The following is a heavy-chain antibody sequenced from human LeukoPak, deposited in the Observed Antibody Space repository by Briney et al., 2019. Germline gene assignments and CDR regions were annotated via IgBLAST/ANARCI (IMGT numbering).Heavy chain of an antibody. J-gene: IGHJ4*02. CDR2: ISGGGGTT. D-gene: IGHD2-2*01. CDR1: GFSFSNYA. CDR3: AKAPLGHCTSTNCYSFDY. Sequence: PGGSLRLSCAASGFSFSNYAMSWVRQAPGKGLEWVSAISGGGGTTYYADSVKGRFTISRDNFQNTLYLQMNSLRAEETAVYYCAKAPLGHCTSTNCYSFDYWGQGTLVTASS. V-gene: IGHV3-23*01.